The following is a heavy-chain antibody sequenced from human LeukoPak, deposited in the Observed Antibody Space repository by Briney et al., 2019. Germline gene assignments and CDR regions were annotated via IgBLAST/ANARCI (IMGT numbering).Heavy chain of an antibody. D-gene: IGHD3-22*01. J-gene: IGHJ5*02. CDR1: GGSISSGGYS. Sequence: PSQTLSLTCAVSGGSISSGGYSWSWIRQPPGKGLEWIGYIDHSGSTYYNPSLKSRVTISVDRSKNQFSLKLSSVTAADTAVYYCARGRADYYDSSGYFAPWGQGTLVTVSS. CDR3: ARGRADYYDSSGYFAP. V-gene: IGHV4-30-2*01. CDR2: IDHSGST.